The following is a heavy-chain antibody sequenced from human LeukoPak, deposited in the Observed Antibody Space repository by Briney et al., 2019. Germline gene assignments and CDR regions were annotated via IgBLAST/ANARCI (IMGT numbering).Heavy chain of an antibody. CDR1: GYTLTGYY. CDR3: ARDLTVTTQPKPHYGMDV. CDR2: INPNSGGT. V-gene: IGHV1-2*02. J-gene: IGHJ6*02. Sequence: VASVKVSCKASGYTLTGYYMHWVRQAPAQGLEWMGWINPNSGGTNYAQKFQGRVTMTRDTSISTAYMELSRLRSDDTAVYYCARDLTVTTQPKPHYGMDVWGQGTTVTVSS. D-gene: IGHD4-11*01.